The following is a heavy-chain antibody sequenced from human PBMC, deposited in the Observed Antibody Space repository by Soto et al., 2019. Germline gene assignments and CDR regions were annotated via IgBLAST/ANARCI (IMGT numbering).Heavy chain of an antibody. V-gene: IGHV3-21*01. CDR2: CTPSSSSI. CDR3: ARDAAYSLDH. CDR1: GFTSKLYT. J-gene: IGHJ4*02. Sequence: EVQLVESGGGLVKPGGSLRRSCAASGFTSKLYTMHWFRQAPGKGLEWVSFCTPSSSSISYADSVEGRFTISRDNGRNALYLQIHTLRAEDTAVYYCARDAAYSLDHWGQGTLVTVSS. D-gene: IGHD2-21*01.